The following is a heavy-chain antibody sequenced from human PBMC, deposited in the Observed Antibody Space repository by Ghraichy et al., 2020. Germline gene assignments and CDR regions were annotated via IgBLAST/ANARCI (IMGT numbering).Heavy chain of an antibody. Sequence: GGSLTLSCAASGFTFSSYAMSWVRQAPGKGLEWVSAISGSGGSTYYAYSVKGRFTISRDNSKNTLYLQMNSLRAEDTAVYYCAKGGGGSYTDYWGQGTLVTVSS. CDR3: AKGGGGSYTDY. CDR1: GFTFSSYA. J-gene: IGHJ4*02. CDR2: ISGSGGST. V-gene: IGHV3-23*01. D-gene: IGHD1-26*01.